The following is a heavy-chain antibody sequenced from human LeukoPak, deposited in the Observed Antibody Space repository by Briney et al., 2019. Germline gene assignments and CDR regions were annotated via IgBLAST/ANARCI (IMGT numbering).Heavy chain of an antibody. D-gene: IGHD4-17*01. CDR2: IYYSGST. J-gene: IGHJ4*02. CDR3: ASAGYDYGDLNFDY. V-gene: IGHV4-39*01. Sequence: PSETLSLTCTVSGGSISSSSYYWGWIRQPPGKGLEWIGSIYYSGSTYYNPSLKSRVTISVDTPKNQFSLKLSSVTAADTAVYYCASAGYDYGDLNFDYWGQGTLVTVSS. CDR1: GGSISSSSYY.